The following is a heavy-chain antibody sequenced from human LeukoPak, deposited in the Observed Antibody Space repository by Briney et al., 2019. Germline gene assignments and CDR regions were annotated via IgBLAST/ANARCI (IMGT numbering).Heavy chain of an antibody. V-gene: IGHV5-51*01. Sequence: GESLKISCKGSGYSFVSYWIGGVRQMRGKGLEWMGIIYPGDSDTRYSPSFQGQISISVDKSISTAYLQWSSLKASDTAMYYCTTRDYYDSGSSDYWGQGTLVTVSS. CDR3: TTRDYYDSGSSDY. CDR2: IYPGDSDT. D-gene: IGHD3-10*01. J-gene: IGHJ4*02. CDR1: GYSFVSYW.